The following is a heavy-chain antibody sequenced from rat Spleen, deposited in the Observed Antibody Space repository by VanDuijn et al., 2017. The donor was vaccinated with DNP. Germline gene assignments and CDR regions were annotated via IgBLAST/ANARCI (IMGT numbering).Heavy chain of an antibody. J-gene: IGHJ2*01. V-gene: IGHV5-22*01. CDR3: ARQLTGRSD. CDR1: GFTFSDYY. Sequence: EVQLVESGGGLVQPGRSLKLSCAASGFTFSDYYMAWVRQAPKKGLEWVASISYEGSSTYYGDSVKGRFTISRDNAKSTLYLQMDSLRSEDTATYYCARQLTGRSDWGQGVMVTVSS. CDR2: ISYEGSST. D-gene: IGHD5-1*01.